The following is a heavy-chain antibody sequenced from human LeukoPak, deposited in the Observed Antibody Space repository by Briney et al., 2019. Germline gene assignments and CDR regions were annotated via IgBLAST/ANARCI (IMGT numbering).Heavy chain of an antibody. V-gene: IGHV3-23*01. J-gene: IGHJ4*02. D-gene: IGHD3-3*01. CDR2: ISGSGGST. CDR1: GFTFSSYA. CDR3: AKSSLRITIFGVVDFDY. Sequence: GGSLRLSCAASGFTFSSYAMSWVRQAPGKGLEWVSAISGSGGSTYYADYVRGRFTISRDNSKNTLYLQMNSLRAEDTAVYYCAKSSLRITIFGVVDFDYWGQGTLVTVSS.